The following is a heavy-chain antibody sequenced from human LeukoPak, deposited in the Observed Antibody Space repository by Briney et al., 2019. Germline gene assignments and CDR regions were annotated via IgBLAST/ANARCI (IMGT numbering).Heavy chain of an antibody. D-gene: IGHD3-3*01. Sequence: ASVRVSCKASGYTFTSYGISWVRQAPGQGLEWMGWISAYNGNTNYAQKLQGRVTMTTDTSTSTACMELRSLRSDDTAVYYCAGRGITIFGVPAFDIWGQGTMVTVSS. CDR3: AGRGITIFGVPAFDI. V-gene: IGHV1-18*01. CDR1: GYTFTSYG. CDR2: ISAYNGNT. J-gene: IGHJ3*02.